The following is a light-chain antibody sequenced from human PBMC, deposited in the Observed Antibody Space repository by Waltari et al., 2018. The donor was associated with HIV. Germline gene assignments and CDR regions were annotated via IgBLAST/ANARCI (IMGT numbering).Light chain of an antibody. V-gene: IGLV1-44*01. CDR1: SSNTGSNT. J-gene: IGLJ3*02. CDR2: SNN. Sequence: QSVLTQPPSASGTPGQRVTISCSGRSSNTGSNTVNWYQQFPGTAPKLLIYSNNQRPSGVPDRFPGSKSGTSASLAISGLQSEDEADYYCAVWDDSLNGWVFGGGTKLTVL. CDR3: AVWDDSLNGWV.